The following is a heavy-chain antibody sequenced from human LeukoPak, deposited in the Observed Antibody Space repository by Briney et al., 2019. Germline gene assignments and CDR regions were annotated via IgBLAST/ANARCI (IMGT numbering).Heavy chain of an antibody. CDR3: AKDQPPYDFWSGYPNYFDY. D-gene: IGHD3-3*01. CDR1: GFTFSSYG. J-gene: IGHJ4*02. V-gene: IGHV3-30*02. CDR2: IRYDGSNK. Sequence: PGGSLRLSCAASGFTFSSYGMHWVRQAPGKGLEWVAFIRYDGSNKYYADSVKGRFTISRDNSKNTLYLQMNSLRAEDTAVYYCAKDQPPYDFWSGYPNYFDYWGQGTLVTVSS.